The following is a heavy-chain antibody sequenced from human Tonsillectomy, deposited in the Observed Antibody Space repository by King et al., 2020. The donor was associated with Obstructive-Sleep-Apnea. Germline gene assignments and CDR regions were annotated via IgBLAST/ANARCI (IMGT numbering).Heavy chain of an antibody. D-gene: IGHD1-26*01. J-gene: IGHJ4*02. CDR1: GGYISSSSFY. V-gene: IGHV4-39*07. CDR3: ARDWELLYYFDY. Sequence: QLQESGPGLVKPSETLSLTCTVSGGYISSSSFYWGWVRQPPGKGLEWIGSIYYSGSTYYNPSLKSRVTISVDTSKNQFSLNLSSVTAADTAVYYCARDWELLYYFDYWGQGTLVTVSS. CDR2: IYYSGST.